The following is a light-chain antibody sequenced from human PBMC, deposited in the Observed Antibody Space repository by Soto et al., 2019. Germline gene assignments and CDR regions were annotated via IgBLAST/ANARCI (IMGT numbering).Light chain of an antibody. V-gene: IGKV4-1*01. CDR2: WAS. CDR3: QQYYSTHRT. Sequence: VVMTQSPDSLAASLGESATINCKSSQSVLYSSNNKNYLAWYQQKPGQPPKLLIYWASTRESGVPDRFSGSGSGTDFTLTISSLQAEDEAVYYCQQYYSTHRTFGQGSKVEIX. J-gene: IGKJ1*01. CDR1: QSVLYSSNNKNY.